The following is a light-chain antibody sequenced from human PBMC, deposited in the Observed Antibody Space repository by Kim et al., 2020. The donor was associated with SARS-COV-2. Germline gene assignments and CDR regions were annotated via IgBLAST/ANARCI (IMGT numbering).Light chain of an antibody. CDR3: QQSSSAVHT. CDR1: QTINNY. CDR2: ATS. Sequence: DIQMTQSPSSLSASIGDRVSITCRASQTINNYLNWYQQKPGTAPKLLIFATSNLQTGVPARFSGSGSGTEFTLTINSLQREDFATYYCQQSSSAVHTFGQGTRLEI. J-gene: IGKJ2*01. V-gene: IGKV1-39*01.